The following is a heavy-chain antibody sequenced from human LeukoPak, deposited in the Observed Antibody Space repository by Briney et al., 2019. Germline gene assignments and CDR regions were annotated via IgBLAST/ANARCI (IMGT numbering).Heavy chain of an antibody. Sequence: ASVKVSCKASGYTFTGYYMHWVRQAPGRGLEWMGWINPNSGGTNYAQKFQGWVTMTRDTSISTAYMELSRLRSDDTAVYYCVKGGAITMVPRDAFDIWGQGTMVTVSS. CDR3: VKGGAITMVPRDAFDI. V-gene: IGHV1-2*04. D-gene: IGHD3-10*01. CDR1: GYTFTGYY. CDR2: INPNSGGT. J-gene: IGHJ3*02.